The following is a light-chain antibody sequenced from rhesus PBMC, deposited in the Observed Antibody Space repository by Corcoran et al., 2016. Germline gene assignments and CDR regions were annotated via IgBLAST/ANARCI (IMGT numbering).Light chain of an antibody. CDR2: RAS. CDR1: QSLSNY. V-gene: IGKV1S9*01. CDR3: QQGYSYPPT. J-gene: IGKJ4*01. Sequence: DIQMTQSPSSLSASVGDRVTITCQASQSLSNYLNWYQQKPGKIPQLLIYRASSLQSGIPSRFSGSGSGTDFTLTISSLQPEDFATYYCQQGYSYPPTFGGGTKVELK.